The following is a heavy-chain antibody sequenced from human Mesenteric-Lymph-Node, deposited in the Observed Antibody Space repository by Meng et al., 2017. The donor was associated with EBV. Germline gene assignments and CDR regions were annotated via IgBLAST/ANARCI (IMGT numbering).Heavy chain of an antibody. CDR1: GFTFSDYY. D-gene: IGHD4-17*01. CDR3: ARDPGGDERYYFDY. V-gene: IGHV3-11*01. J-gene: IGHJ4*02. Sequence: QVQLVESGGXXVXPGXSLXLSCAASGFTFSDYYMSWIRQAPGKGLEWVSYISSNGRTIFYADFLKGRFTISRDNAKNSLYLQMNSLRAEDTAVYYCARDPGGDERYYFDYWGQGTLVTVSS. CDR2: ISSNGRTI.